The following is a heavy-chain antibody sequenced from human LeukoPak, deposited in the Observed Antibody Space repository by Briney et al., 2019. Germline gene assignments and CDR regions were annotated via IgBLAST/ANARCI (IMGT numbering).Heavy chain of an antibody. J-gene: IGHJ3*01. CDR2: ISSSGSTI. Sequence: QPGGSLRLSCAASGFTVSSYEMNWVRQAPGKGLEWVSYISSSGSTIYYADSVKGRFTISRDNAKNSLYLQMNSLRAEDTAVYYCARAPYSITMIATSWGQGTMVTVSS. V-gene: IGHV3-48*03. CDR1: GFTVSSYE. CDR3: ARAPYSITMIATS. D-gene: IGHD3-22*01.